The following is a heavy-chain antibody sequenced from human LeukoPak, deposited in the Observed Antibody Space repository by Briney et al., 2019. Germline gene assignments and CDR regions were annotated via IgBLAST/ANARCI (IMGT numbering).Heavy chain of an antibody. V-gene: IGHV1-69*04. CDR1: GGIFSSYA. D-gene: IGHD3-10*02. CDR3: ASLPGSGSYQDFDY. J-gene: IGHJ4*02. Sequence: SVKVSCKASGGIFSSYAISWVRQAPGQGLEWMGRIIPILGIANYAQKFQGRVTITADKFTSTAYMELSSLRSEDTAVYYCASLPGSGSYQDFDYWGQGTLVTVSS. CDR2: IIPILGIA.